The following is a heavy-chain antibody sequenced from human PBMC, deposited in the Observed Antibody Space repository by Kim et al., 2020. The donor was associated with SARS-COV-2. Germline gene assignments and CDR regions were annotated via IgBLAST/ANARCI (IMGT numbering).Heavy chain of an antibody. CDR2: ISGYNGNT. Sequence: ASVKVSCKASGYTFTNYGVSWVRQAPGQGLEWMGWISGYNGNTNYAQKFQGRVTMTTDTSTSTAYMELRSLRPDDTAVYYCARVPAARDIYYYGMEVWGQGTTVTVSS. CDR3: ARVPAARDIYYYGMEV. CDR1: GYTFTNYG. J-gene: IGHJ6*02. D-gene: IGHD2-15*01. V-gene: IGHV1-18*01.